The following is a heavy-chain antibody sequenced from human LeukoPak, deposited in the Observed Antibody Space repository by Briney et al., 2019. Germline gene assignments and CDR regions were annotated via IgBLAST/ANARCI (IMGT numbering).Heavy chain of an antibody. D-gene: IGHD5-12*01. CDR2: ISYDGSNK. CDR3: ARDENTVATGPDY. CDR1: GFAFSDYA. J-gene: IGHJ4*02. Sequence: PGRSLRLSCAASGFAFSDYAMHWVRQAPGKGLEWVAVISYDGSNKYYADSVKGRFTISRENSKNTLYLQMNSLRREDTAVYYCARDENTVATGPDYWGQGTLATVSS. V-gene: IGHV3-30-3*01.